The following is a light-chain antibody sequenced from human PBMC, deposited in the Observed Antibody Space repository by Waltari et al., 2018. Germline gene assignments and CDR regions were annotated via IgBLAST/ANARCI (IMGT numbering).Light chain of an antibody. CDR3: QQYKNWRA. J-gene: IGKJ1*01. CDR1: QSVGSN. Sequence: EIVMTQSTATLSVSPGERATLSCRASQSVGSNLAWYQQKPGQAPRLLIYGASTRATGFPARFSGSGSGTEFTLTISSLQSEDSAVYNCQQYKNWRALGQGTKVEIK. CDR2: GAS. V-gene: IGKV3-15*01.